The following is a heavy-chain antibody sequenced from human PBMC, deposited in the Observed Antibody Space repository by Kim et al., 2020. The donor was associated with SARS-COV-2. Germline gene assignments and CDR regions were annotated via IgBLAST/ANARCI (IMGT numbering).Heavy chain of an antibody. D-gene: IGHD1-26*01. CDR3: AKPYSGSYLSYVDY. J-gene: IGHJ4*02. Sequence: GGSLRLSCAASGFTFSSYGMHWVRQAPGKGLEWVAVISYDGSNKYYADSVKGRFTISRDNSKNTLYLQMNSLRAEDTAVYYCAKPYSGSYLSYVDYWGQGTLVTVSS. CDR1: GFTFSSYG. V-gene: IGHV3-30*18. CDR2: ISYDGSNK.